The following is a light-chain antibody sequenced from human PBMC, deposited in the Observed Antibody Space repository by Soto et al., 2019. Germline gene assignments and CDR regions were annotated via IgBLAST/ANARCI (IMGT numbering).Light chain of an antibody. CDR2: DAS. V-gene: IGKV1-5*01. Sequence: DIQMTQSPSTLSVSVVDRVTISCRASQTISSWLAWYQQKPGKAPKLLIYDASSLESGVPSRFSGSGSGTEFTLTISSLQPDDFATYYCQQYNSYWTFGQGTKVDIK. J-gene: IGKJ1*01. CDR3: QQYNSYWT. CDR1: QTISSW.